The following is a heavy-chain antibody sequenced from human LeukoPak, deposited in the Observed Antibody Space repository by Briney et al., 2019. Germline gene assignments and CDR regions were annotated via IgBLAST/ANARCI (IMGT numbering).Heavy chain of an antibody. CDR2: ISGDESST. Sequence: GGSLRLSCAASGFTFSSYWMHWVRQAPGKGLVWVSRISGDESSTSYADSVEGRFTISRDNAKNTLYLQMNSLKTEDTAVYYCTRGKGGYFDYWGQGTLVTVSS. D-gene: IGHD3-16*01. V-gene: IGHV3-74*01. CDR3: TRGKGGYFDY. J-gene: IGHJ4*02. CDR1: GFTFSSYW.